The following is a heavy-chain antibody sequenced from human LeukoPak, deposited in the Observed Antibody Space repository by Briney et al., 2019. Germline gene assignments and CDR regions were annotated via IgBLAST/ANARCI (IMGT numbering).Heavy chain of an antibody. CDR3: ARASHRVEMATEFDY. D-gene: IGHD5-24*01. J-gene: IGHJ4*02. V-gene: IGHV1-46*01. CDR2: INPSGGST. Sequence: ASVKVSCKASGYTFTSYYMHWVRQAPGQGLEWMGIINPSGGSTSYAQKFQGRVTMTRDMSTSTVYMELSSLRSEDTAVYYCARASHRVEMATEFDYWGQGTLVTVSS. CDR1: GYTFTSYY.